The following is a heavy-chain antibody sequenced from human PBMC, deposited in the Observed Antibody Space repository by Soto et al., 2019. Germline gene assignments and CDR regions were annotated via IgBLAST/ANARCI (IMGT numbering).Heavy chain of an antibody. V-gene: IGHV3-7*05. D-gene: IGHD3-10*01. CDR3: ARLPLENYYGSGSYGQLNYYFDY. Sequence: EVQLVESGGGLVQPGGSLRLSCAASGFTFSSYWMSWVRQATGKGLEWVANIKQDGSEKYYVDSVKGRFTISRDNAKNSLYLQMNSLRAEDTAVYYCARLPLENYYGSGSYGQLNYYFDYWGQGTLVTVSS. CDR2: IKQDGSEK. J-gene: IGHJ4*02. CDR1: GFTFSSYW.